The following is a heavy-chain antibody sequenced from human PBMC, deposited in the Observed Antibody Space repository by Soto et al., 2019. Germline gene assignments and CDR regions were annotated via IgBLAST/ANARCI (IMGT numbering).Heavy chain of an antibody. D-gene: IGHD3-16*02. CDR2: ISAYNGNT. Sequence: QVQLVQSGAEVKKPGASVKVSCKASGYTFTSYGISWVRQAPGQGLEWMGWISAYNGNTNYAQKLQGRVTMTTDTSTRTGYMELRSLRSDDTAVYYCARVLYDYIWGSYRYLNFDYWGQGTLVTVSS. J-gene: IGHJ4*02. V-gene: IGHV1-18*01. CDR1: GYTFTSYG. CDR3: ARVLYDYIWGSYRYLNFDY.